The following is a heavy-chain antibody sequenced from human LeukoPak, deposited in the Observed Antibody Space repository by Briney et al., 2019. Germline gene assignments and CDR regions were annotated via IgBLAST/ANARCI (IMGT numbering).Heavy chain of an antibody. CDR3: ARGYRY. D-gene: IGHD5-12*01. V-gene: IGHV3-30*04. Sequence: GGSLRLSCAASGFTFSSYAMHWVRQAPGKVLEWVAVISYDGSNKYYADSVKGRFTISRDNAENSLYLQMNSLRAEDTAVYYCARGYRYWGQGTLVTVSS. CDR2: ISYDGSNK. J-gene: IGHJ4*02. CDR1: GFTFSSYA.